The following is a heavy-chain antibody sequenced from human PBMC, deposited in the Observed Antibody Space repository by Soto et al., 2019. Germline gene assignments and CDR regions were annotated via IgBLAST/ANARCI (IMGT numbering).Heavy chain of an antibody. D-gene: IGHD6-13*01. V-gene: IGHV3-11*01. Sequence: PGGSLRLSCAASGFTFSDYYMSWIRQAPGKGLEWVSYISSSGSTIYYADSVKGRFTISRDNAKNSLYLQMNSLRAEDTAVYYCATCIAAAATSGWGYYYDYRDVWGKGTTVTVSS. CDR3: ATCIAAAATSGWGYYYDYRDV. CDR2: ISSSGSTI. J-gene: IGHJ6*03. CDR1: GFTFSDYY.